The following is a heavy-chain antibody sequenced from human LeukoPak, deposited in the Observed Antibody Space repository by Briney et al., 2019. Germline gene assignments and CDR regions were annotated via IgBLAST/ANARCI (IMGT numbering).Heavy chain of an antibody. D-gene: IGHD2-15*01. J-gene: IGHJ5*02. Sequence: PGGSLRLSCAASGFTFSSYEMNWVRQAPGKGLEWVSSISSSSSYIYYADSVKGRFTISRDNAKNSLYLQMNSLRAEDTAVYYCARDQMGYCSGGSCWEGFDPWGQGTLVTVSS. CDR2: ISSSSSYI. CDR1: GFTFSSYE. V-gene: IGHV3-21*01. CDR3: ARDQMGYCSGGSCWEGFDP.